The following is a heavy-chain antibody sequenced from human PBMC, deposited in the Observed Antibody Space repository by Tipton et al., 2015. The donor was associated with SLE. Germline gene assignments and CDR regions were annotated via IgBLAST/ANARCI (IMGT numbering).Heavy chain of an antibody. Sequence: GLVKPSETLSLTCSVSGGSINSHYWIWIRQPPGKGLEYIGNIYFSGSTNYNPSLKSRVTISIDTSKGQVSLKLSSVTAADTAVYYCARGPQLWADYWGQGTLVTVSS. D-gene: IGHD5-18*01. J-gene: IGHJ4*02. CDR3: ARGPQLWADY. CDR2: IYFSGST. V-gene: IGHV4-59*11. CDR1: GGSINSHY.